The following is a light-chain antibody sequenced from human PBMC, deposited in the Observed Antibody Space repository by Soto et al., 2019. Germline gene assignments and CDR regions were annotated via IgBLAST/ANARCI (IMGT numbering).Light chain of an antibody. CDR3: MQTLETAIT. V-gene: IGKV2-28*01. J-gene: IGKJ5*01. CDR2: LGS. CDR1: QSLQHRDGSMR. Sequence: DIVMTQSPRALSVTPGEPASISCRTAQSLQHRDGSMRLAWYLRRPGQSPQLLLYLGSNRAPGVPARFHGSGSGTDFTLRITNVEAEDVGVYYCMQTLETAITFGQGTRLEI.